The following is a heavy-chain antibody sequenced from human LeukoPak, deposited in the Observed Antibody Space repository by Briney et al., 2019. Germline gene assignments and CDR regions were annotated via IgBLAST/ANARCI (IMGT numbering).Heavy chain of an antibody. D-gene: IGHD1-26*01. CDR1: GFTFSSYA. CDR2: ISGSGGST. CDR3: ASQESGRGGSYNFGY. J-gene: IGHJ4*02. Sequence: PGGSLRLSCAASGFTFSSYAMSWVRQAPGMGLEWVSAISGSGGSTYYADSVKGRFTISGDNSKNTLYLQMNSLRAEDTAVYYCASQESGRGGSYNFGYWGQGTLVTVSS. V-gene: IGHV3-23*01.